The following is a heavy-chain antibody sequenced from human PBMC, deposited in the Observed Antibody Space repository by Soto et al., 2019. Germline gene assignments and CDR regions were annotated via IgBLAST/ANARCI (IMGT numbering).Heavy chain of an antibody. CDR2: IYYSGST. Sequence: SETLSLTCTVSGGSISSSSYFWGWIRQPPGKGLEWIGSIYYSGSTYYNPSLKSRVTVSVDTPKNQFSLKLNSMTAADTAVYYCARHNYGSGSTYFDYWGQGTLVTVS. CDR1: GGSISSSSYF. CDR3: ARHNYGSGSTYFDY. V-gene: IGHV4-39*01. J-gene: IGHJ4*02. D-gene: IGHD3-10*01.